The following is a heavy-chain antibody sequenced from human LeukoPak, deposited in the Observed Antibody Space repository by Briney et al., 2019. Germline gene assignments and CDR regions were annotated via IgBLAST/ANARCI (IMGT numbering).Heavy chain of an antibody. CDR2: ISYDGSNK. CDR1: GFTFSSYG. J-gene: IGHJ4*02. D-gene: IGHD3-22*01. V-gene: IGHV3-30*18. Sequence: GGSLRLSCAASGFTFSSYGMHWVRQAPGKGLEWVAVISYDGSNKYYADSVKGRFTISRDNSKNTLYLQMNSLRAEDTAVYYCAKAYDSSGYYPVDYWGQGTLVTVSS. CDR3: AKAYDSSGYYPVDY.